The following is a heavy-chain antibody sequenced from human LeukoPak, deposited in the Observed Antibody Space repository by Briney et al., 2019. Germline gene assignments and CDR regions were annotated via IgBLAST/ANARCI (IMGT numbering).Heavy chain of an antibody. J-gene: IGHJ4*02. V-gene: IGHV5-51*01. D-gene: IGHD3-9*01. CDR3: ARADYTYSNYDILTGYYPHFDY. CDR2: IYPGDSDT. CDR1: GYSFASYW. Sequence: GESLKISCKGSGYSFASYWIAWVRQMPGKGLKSMGTIYPGDSDTRYSPSFQGQVTISADKSISTAYLQWSSLKASDTAMYYCARADYTYSNYDILTGYYPHFDYWGQGTLVTVSS.